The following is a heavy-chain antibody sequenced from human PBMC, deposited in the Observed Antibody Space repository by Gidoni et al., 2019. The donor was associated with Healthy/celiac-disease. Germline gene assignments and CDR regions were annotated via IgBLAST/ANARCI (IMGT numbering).Heavy chain of an antibody. CDR1: GFTFSSSA. Sequence: EVQLLESGGGLVQPGGSLRLSCAASGFTFSSSAISWVRKAPGKGLEWVSAIRGSGGSTYYADSGKGQFTISRDNSKNTLYLQMNSLRAEDTAVYYCAKSESGAYYDSSGEHDAFDIWGQGTMVTVSS. CDR3: AKSESGAYYDSSGEHDAFDI. J-gene: IGHJ3*02. CDR2: IRGSGGST. V-gene: IGHV3-23*01. D-gene: IGHD3-22*01.